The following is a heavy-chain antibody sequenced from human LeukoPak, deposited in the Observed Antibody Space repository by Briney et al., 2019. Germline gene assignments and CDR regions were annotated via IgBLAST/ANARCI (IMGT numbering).Heavy chain of an antibody. CDR2: INHSGST. CDR3: ARVFYGERAFDI. J-gene: IGHJ3*02. CDR1: GGSFSGYY. Sequence: PSETLSLTCAVYGGSFSGYYWSWIRQPPGNGLEWIGEINHSGSTNYNPSLKSRVTISVDTSKNQFSLKLSSVTAADTAVYYCARVFYGERAFDIWGQGTVVTVSS. D-gene: IGHD4-17*01. V-gene: IGHV4-34*01.